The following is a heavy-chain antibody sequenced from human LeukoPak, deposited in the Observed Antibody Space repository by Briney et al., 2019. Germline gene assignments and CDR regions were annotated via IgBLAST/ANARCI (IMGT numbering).Heavy chain of an antibody. CDR3: ARGIAAAGRRIINTDTKLTYFDY. Sequence: APVKVSCKASGYTFTSYYMHWVRQAPGQGLEWMGIIDPSGGSTSYAQKFQGRVTMTRDMSTSTVYMELSSLRSEDTAVYYCARGIAAAGRRIINTDTKLTYFDYWGQGTLVTVSS. D-gene: IGHD6-13*01. J-gene: IGHJ4*02. V-gene: IGHV1-46*01. CDR1: GYTFTSYY. CDR2: IDPSGGST.